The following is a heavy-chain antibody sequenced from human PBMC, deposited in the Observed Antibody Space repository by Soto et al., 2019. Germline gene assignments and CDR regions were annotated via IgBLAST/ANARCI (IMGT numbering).Heavy chain of an antibody. CDR1: GGSISSYY. CDR2: IYYSGST. Sequence: SETLSLTCTVSGGSISSYYWSWIRQPPGKGLEWIGYIYYSGSTNYNPSLKDRVTISVDKSKNHFSLNLMSLTAADTAVYYCATLPPRIVVTVLPIPSWGQGTQVTVS. J-gene: IGHJ4*02. CDR3: ATLPPRIVVTVLPIPS. D-gene: IGHD2-21*01. V-gene: IGHV4-59*12.